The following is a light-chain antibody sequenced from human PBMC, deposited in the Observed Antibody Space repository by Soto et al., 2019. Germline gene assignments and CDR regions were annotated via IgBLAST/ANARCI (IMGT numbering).Light chain of an antibody. CDR3: QQYTL. Sequence: EIVMTQSPATLSVSPGERATLSCRASQSVSSNLAWYQQKPGQAPRLLIYGASTRATGIPARFSGSGSGTEFTLTISSPQSEDFAVYYCQQYTLFGGGTKVEIK. CDR2: GAS. V-gene: IGKV3-15*01. J-gene: IGKJ4*01. CDR1: QSVSSN.